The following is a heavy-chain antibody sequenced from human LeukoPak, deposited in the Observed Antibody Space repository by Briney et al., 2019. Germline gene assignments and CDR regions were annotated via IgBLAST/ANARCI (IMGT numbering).Heavy chain of an antibody. CDR3: AKPEGEVVTPYDAFDI. CDR2: ISGSGEST. J-gene: IGHJ3*02. D-gene: IGHD2-15*01. Sequence: GGSLRLSCAASGFTFSSYAMNWVRQAPGKGLEWVSGISGSGESTYYADSVKGRFTISRDNSKNTLYLQMNSLRAEDTAVYYCAKPEGEVVTPYDAFDIWGQGTMVTVSS. CDR1: GFTFSSYA. V-gene: IGHV3-23*01.